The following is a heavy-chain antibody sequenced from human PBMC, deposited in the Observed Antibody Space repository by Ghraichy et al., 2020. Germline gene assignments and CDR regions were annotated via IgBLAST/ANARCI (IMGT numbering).Heavy chain of an antibody. CDR2: INHSGST. D-gene: IGHD2-21*02. V-gene: IGHV4-34*01. J-gene: IGHJ6*02. CDR1: GGSWSDYY. CDR3: ARDQKGDSESHGYGMDV. Sequence: SETLSLTCGIYGGSWSDYYWSWIRQPPGKGLEWIAEINHSGSTKCNPPLKSRVTIVLDMSRRQLSLRLTSVTAADTATYFCARDQKGDSESHGYGMDVWGQGTTVTVSS.